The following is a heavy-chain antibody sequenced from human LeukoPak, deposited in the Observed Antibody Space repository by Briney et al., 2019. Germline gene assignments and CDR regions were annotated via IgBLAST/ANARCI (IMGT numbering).Heavy chain of an antibody. J-gene: IGHJ4*02. D-gene: IGHD5-24*01. V-gene: IGHV3-11*03. CDR3: ARRGADGWGFFDY. CDR2: ISSSSSYT. Sequence: GGSLRLSCAASGFTFSDYYMSWIRQAPGKGLEWVSYISSSSSYTNYADSVKGRFTISRDNSKNTLYLEMSSLRVEDTAVYYCARRGADGWGFFDYWGQGILVTVSS. CDR1: GFTFSDYY.